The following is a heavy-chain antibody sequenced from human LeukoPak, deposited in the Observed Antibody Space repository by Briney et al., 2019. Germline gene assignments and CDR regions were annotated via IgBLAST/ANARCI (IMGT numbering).Heavy chain of an antibody. J-gene: IGHJ6*02. D-gene: IGHD1-26*01. V-gene: IGHV4-38-2*02. CDR2: IYHSGST. CDR1: GYSISSGYY. Sequence: SETLSLTCTVSGYSISSGYYWGWIRQPPGKGLEWIGSIYHSGSTYYNPSLKSRVTISVDTSKNQFSLKLSSVTAADTAVYYCARVTPWELPHHYYYYGMDVWGQGTTVTVSS. CDR3: ARVTPWELPHHYYYYGMDV.